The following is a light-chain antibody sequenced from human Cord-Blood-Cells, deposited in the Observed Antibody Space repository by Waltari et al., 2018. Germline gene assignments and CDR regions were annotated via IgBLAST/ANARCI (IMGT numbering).Light chain of an antibody. J-gene: IGKJ1*01. CDR3: QQYYSTPRT. CDR1: QSVLYSSNNKNY. V-gene: IGKV4-1*01. Sequence: DIVMTQSQDSLAVSLGERATINCKSSQSVLYSSNNKNYLAWYQQKPGQPPKLLIYWASTRESGVPDRFSGSGSGTDFTLTISSLQAEDVAVYYCQQYYSTPRTFGQGNKVEIK. CDR2: WAS.